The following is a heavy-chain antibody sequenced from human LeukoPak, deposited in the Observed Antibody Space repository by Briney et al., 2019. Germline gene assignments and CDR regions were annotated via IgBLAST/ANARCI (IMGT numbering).Heavy chain of an antibody. Sequence: GGSLRLSCAAPGFTFSSYAMSWVRQAPGKGLEWVSTISGSGGTTYYAEFVKGRFTISRDNSKNTLYLQMNSLRAEDTAVYYCARDSMLGVVVAATIGPSFDYWGQGTLVTVSS. CDR3: ARDSMLGVVVAATIGPSFDY. CDR1: GFTFSSYA. D-gene: IGHD2-15*01. CDR2: ISGSGGTT. J-gene: IGHJ4*02. V-gene: IGHV3-23*01.